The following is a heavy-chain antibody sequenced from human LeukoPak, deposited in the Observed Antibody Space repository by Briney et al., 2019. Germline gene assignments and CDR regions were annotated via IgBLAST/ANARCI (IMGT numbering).Heavy chain of an antibody. D-gene: IGHD3-16*02. V-gene: IGHV4-34*01. CDR3: ARGAPYVWGSYRRPQSKYYFDY. J-gene: IGHJ4*02. CDR1: GGPFSGYY. CDR2: INHSGST. Sequence: SETLSLTCAVYGGPFSGYYWSWIRQPPGKGLEWIGEINHSGSTNYNPSLKSRVTISVDTSKNQFSLKLSSVTAADTAVYYCARGAPYVWGSYRRPQSKYYFDYWGQGTLVTVSS.